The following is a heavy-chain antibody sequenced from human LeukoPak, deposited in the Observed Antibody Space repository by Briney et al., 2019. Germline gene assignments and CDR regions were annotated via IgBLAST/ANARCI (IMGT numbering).Heavy chain of an antibody. CDR1: GVSFSGYY. V-gene: IGHV4-59*01. J-gene: IGHJ6*03. CDR2: IYYSGST. CDR3: ARETLWFGERDYYYYMDV. D-gene: IGHD3-10*01. Sequence: SETLSLTCAVYGVSFSGYYWSWLRQPPGKGLEWIGYIYYSGSTNYNPPLKSRVTMSVDTSKNQFSLKLSSVTAADTAVYYCARETLWFGERDYYYYMDVWGKGTTVTISS.